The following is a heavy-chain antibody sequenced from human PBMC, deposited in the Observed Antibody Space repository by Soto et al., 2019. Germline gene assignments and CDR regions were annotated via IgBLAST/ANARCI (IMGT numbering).Heavy chain of an antibody. J-gene: IGHJ4*02. CDR1: GFTFSSYG. Sequence: QVQLVESGGGVVQPGRSLRLSCAASGFTFSSYGMHWVRQAPGKGLEWVAVISYDGSNKYYADSVKGRLTISRDNSKNTLYLQMNSLRAEDTAVYYCAKDSGGSSPAFDYWGQGTLVTVSS. V-gene: IGHV3-30*18. CDR3: AKDSGGSSPAFDY. CDR2: ISYDGSNK. D-gene: IGHD1-26*01.